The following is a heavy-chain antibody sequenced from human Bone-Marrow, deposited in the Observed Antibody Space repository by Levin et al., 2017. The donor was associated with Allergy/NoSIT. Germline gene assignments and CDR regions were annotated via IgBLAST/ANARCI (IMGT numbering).Heavy chain of an antibody. CDR2: ISYDGSNK. CDR3: ARALQGVVYGDY. V-gene: IGHV3-30-3*01. D-gene: IGHD2-8*02. Sequence: SCAASGFTFSSYAMHWVRQAPGKGLEWVAIISYDGSNKYYADSVKGRFTISRDNSKNTLYLQMNSLRAEDTAVYYCARALQGVVYGDYWGQGTLVTVSS. J-gene: IGHJ4*02. CDR1: GFTFSSYA.